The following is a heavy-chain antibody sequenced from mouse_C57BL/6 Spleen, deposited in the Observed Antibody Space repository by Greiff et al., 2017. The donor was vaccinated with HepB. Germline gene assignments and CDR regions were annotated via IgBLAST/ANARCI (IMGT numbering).Heavy chain of an antibody. V-gene: IGHV1-52*01. J-gene: IGHJ2*01. CDR2: IDPSDSET. Sequence: QVQLQQPGAELVRPGSSVKLSCKASGYTFTSYWMHWVKQRPIQGLEWIGNIDPSDSETHYNQKFKDKATLTVDKSSSTAYMQLSSLTSADSAVYYCARGDGNYVFDYWGQGTTLTVSS. CDR3: ARGDGNYVFDY. D-gene: IGHD2-1*01. CDR1: GYTFTSYW.